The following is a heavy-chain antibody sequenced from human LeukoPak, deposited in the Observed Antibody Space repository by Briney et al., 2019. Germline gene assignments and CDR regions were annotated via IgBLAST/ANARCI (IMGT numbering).Heavy chain of an antibody. CDR3: ARYYDFWSGPDY. D-gene: IGHD3-3*01. V-gene: IGHV4-59*01. CDR2: IYYSGTT. CDR1: GGSISSYY. Sequence: SSETLSLTCTVSGGSISSYYWSWIRQPPGKGLEWIGYIYYSGTTDYNPSLKSRVTISVDTSKNQFSLKLSSVTAADTAVYYCARYYDFWSGPDYWGQGTLVTVSS. J-gene: IGHJ4*02.